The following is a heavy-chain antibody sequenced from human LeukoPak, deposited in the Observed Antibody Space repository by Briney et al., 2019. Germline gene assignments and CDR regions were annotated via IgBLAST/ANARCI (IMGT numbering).Heavy chain of an antibody. Sequence: GGSLRLSCAASGFTFSGYWMSWVRQAPGKGLEWVANITQDGSEKYYVDSVKGRFPISRDNAKNSLFLQMNSLRAEDTAVYYCARDWQWQQLDGDAFDIWGQGPVVRVSS. CDR3: ARDWQWQQLDGDAFDI. CDR2: ITQDGSEK. V-gene: IGHV3-7*04. D-gene: IGHD6-13*01. CDR1: GFTFSGYW. J-gene: IGHJ3*02.